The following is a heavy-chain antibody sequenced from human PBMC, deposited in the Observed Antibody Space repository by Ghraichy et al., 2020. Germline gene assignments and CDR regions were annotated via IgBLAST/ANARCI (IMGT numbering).Heavy chain of an antibody. J-gene: IGHJ4*02. D-gene: IGHD5-18*01. Sequence: SETLSLTCTVSGGSISSSRYYWGWIRQPPGNGMEWIGSIYYSGSTYYNPSLKIRVTISVDTSKNQFSLKLSSVTAADTAVYYCAREREDTAMVGFDYWGQGTLVSVSS. CDR2: IYYSGST. CDR1: GGSISSSRYY. CDR3: AREREDTAMVGFDY. V-gene: IGHV4-39*02.